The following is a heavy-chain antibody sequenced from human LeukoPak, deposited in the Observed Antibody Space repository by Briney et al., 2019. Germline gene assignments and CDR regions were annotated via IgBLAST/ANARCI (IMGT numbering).Heavy chain of an antibody. CDR1: GFTFSNYG. CDR3: ARAYYYDSSGYYL. D-gene: IGHD3-22*01. CDR2: ISGSGGNT. J-gene: IGHJ4*02. V-gene: IGHV3-21*01. Sequence: GGSLRLSCAASGFTFSNYGMSWVRQAPGKGLEWVSAISGSGGNTYYADSVKGRFTISRDNAKNSLYLQMNSLRAEDTAVYYCARAYYYDSSGYYLWGQGTLVTVSS.